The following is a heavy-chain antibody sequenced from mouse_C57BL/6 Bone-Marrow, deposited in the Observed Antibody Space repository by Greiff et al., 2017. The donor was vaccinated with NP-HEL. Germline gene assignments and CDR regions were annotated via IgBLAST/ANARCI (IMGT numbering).Heavy chain of an antibody. D-gene: IGHD1-1*01. V-gene: IGHV1-63*01. CDR1: GYTFTNYW. Sequence: VKVVESGAELVRPGTSVKMSCKASGYTFTNYWIGWAKQRPGHGLEWIGDIYPGGGYTNYNEKFKGKATLTADKSSSTAYMQFSSLTSEDSAIYYCARRYYYGSGDWYFDVWGTGTLVTVS. J-gene: IGHJ1*03. CDR2: IYPGGGYT. CDR3: ARRYYYGSGDWYFDV.